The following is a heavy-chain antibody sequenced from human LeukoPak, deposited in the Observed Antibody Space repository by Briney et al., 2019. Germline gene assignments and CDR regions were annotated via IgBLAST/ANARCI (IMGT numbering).Heavy chain of an antibody. V-gene: IGHV3-48*03. CDR1: GFTFSSYE. CDR2: ISSSGSTI. CDR3: ASLYSGSYYGDYSMDV. D-gene: IGHD1-26*01. Sequence: GGSLRLSCAASGFTFSSYEMNWVRQAAGKGLEWVSYISSSGSTIYYADSVKGRFTISRDNAKNSLYLQMNSLRAEDTAVYYCASLYSGSYYGDYSMDVWGQGTTVTVSS. J-gene: IGHJ6*02.